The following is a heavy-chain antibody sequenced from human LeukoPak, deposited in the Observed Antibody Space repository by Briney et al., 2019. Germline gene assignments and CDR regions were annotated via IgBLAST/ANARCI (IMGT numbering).Heavy chain of an antibody. V-gene: IGHV4-59*12. CDR3: ARVYGDYVGLDY. CDR1: GGSMRSYY. J-gene: IGHJ4*02. Sequence: SETLSLTCTVSGGSMRSYYWNWIRQPPGKGLEWIGYIYYSGSTNYNPSLKSRVTISVDTSKNQFSLKLSSVTAADTAVYYCARVYGDYVGLDYWGQGTLVTVSS. CDR2: IYYSGST. D-gene: IGHD4-17*01.